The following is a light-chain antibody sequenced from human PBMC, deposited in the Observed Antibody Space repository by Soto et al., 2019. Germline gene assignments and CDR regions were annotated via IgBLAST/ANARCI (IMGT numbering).Light chain of an antibody. Sequence: DIVMTQSPPSMSASVGDRVTITCRASQTITIYLNWYQHKPGKAPKLLIYAASNLQSGVPSRFSGSGSGTDCTLSISSLQPEDVATYYCQESYSSSWTFGQGTKVDIK. CDR1: QTITIY. J-gene: IGKJ1*01. CDR2: AAS. CDR3: QESYSSSWT. V-gene: IGKV1-39*01.